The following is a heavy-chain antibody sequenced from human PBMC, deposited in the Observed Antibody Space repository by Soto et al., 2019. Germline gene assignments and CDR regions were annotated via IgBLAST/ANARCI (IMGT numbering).Heavy chain of an antibody. CDR2: IYHSGNT. V-gene: IGHV4-4*02. J-gene: IGHJ4*01. CDR3: ARRWREGRVDY. Sequence: QVQLQESGPGLVKPSGTLSLTCAVSGGSISSSNRWSWVRQPPGKGLEWIGEIYHSGNTNYNPSLKSRVTMAVDKSRNQFSLKLSSVTAADTAVYYCARRWREGRVDYWGHGTLVTVSS. D-gene: IGHD3-3*01. CDR1: GGSISSSNR.